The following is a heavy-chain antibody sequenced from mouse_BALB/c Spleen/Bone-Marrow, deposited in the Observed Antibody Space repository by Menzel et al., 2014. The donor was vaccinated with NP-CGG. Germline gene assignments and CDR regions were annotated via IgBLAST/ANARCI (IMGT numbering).Heavy chain of an antibody. Sequence: LVKTGASVKISCKASGYSFTGYYMHWVKQSHGKGLEWIGYISCYNGATSYNQKFKGKATFTVDTSSSTAYMQFNSLTSEDSAVYYRARGDYGDWYFDVWGAGTTDTVSS. J-gene: IGHJ1*01. CDR2: ISCYNGAT. V-gene: IGHV1S34*01. CDR3: ARGDYGDWYFDV. D-gene: IGHD2-4*01. CDR1: GYSFTGYY.